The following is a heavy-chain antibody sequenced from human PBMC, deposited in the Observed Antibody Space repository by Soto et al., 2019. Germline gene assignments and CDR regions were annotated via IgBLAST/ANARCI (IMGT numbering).Heavy chain of an antibody. CDR1: GYTFITYG. CDR2: INTFNGNT. V-gene: IGHV1-18*04. D-gene: IGHD5-18*01. CDR3: AREDTAVALDY. Sequence: QVQLVQSGTEVKKPGASVKVSCKSSGYTFITYGITWVRQAPGQGLEWMGGINTFNGNTNYAQKLQGRGTMTTDTFTSTAYMELRSLRSDDTAVYYCAREDTAVALDYWGQGTLVTVSS. J-gene: IGHJ4*02.